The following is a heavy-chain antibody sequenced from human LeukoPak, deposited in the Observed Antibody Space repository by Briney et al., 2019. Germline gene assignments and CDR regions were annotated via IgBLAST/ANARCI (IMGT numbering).Heavy chain of an antibody. Sequence: ASVKVSCKASGGTFSSYAISWVRQAPGQGLEWMGGIIPIFGTANYAQKFQGRVTITADKSTSTAYMELSSLRSEDTAVYYCARAGYGQDYYYHYMDVWGKGTTVTVSS. CDR3: ARAGYGQDYYYHYMDV. CDR2: IIPIFGTA. CDR1: GGTFSSYA. V-gene: IGHV1-69*06. J-gene: IGHJ6*03. D-gene: IGHD5-18*01.